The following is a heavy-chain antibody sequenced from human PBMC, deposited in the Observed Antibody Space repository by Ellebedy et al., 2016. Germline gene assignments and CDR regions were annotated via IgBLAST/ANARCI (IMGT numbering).Heavy chain of an antibody. CDR1: AAPLINPGAY. D-gene: IGHD3-9*01. Sequence: SETLSLXCTVSAAPLINPGAYCTWVRQTPGGRLEWLGYIYRNGGTKFNPSLRSRLTMSVDTSKKQFSLRLTSVTVADTAVYYCARGLYFDCSGNHYYFDAWGQGALVAVSS. J-gene: IGHJ5*02. CDR3: ARGLYFDCSGNHYYFDA. V-gene: IGHV4-61*08. CDR2: IYRNGGT.